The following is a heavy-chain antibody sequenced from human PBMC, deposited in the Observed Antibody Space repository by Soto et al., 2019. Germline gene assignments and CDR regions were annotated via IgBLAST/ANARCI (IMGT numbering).Heavy chain of an antibody. CDR2: ISASGDST. CDR1: GFTFNRYG. CDR3: ATGFHYFEY. J-gene: IGHJ4*02. V-gene: IGHV3-23*01. Sequence: PGGSLRLSCAAFGFTFNRYGMTWVRQAPGKGLEWVSRISASGDSTEYAESVKGRFTISRDNSKNTLYLQMNSLRAEDTALFYCATGFHYFEYWGQGTLVTVSS.